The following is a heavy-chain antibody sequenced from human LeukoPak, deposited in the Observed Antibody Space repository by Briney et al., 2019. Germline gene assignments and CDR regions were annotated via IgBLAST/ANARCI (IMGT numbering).Heavy chain of an antibody. CDR3: ARQGLGYYYMDV. V-gene: IGHV4-38-2*01. CDR1: GYSISSGYY. D-gene: IGHD6-25*01. Sequence: SETLSLTCAVSGYSISSGYYWGWIRQPPGKRLEWIGSIYYSGSTYYNPSLKSRVTISVDTSKNQFSLKLSSVTAADTAVYYCARQGLGYYYMDVWGKGTTVTVSS. J-gene: IGHJ6*03. CDR2: IYYSGST.